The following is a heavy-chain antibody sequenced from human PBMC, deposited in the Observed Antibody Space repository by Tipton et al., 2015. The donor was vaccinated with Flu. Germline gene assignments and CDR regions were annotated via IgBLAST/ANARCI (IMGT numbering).Heavy chain of an antibody. CDR2: INHSGGT. CDR3: ARAQHYDSNAYYYYMDV. Sequence: TLSLTCAVFGGSFSGYNWSWIRQAPGKGLEWIGEINHSGGTNYNPSLKSRVIISIDVSKDHFSLKLSSVTAADTAVYYCARAQHYDSNAYYYYMDVWGKGTTVTVSS. D-gene: IGHD3-22*01. V-gene: IGHV4-34*01. J-gene: IGHJ6*03. CDR1: GGSFSGYN.